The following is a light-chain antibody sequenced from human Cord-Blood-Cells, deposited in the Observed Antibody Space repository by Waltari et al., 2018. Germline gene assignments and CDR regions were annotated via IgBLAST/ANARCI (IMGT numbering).Light chain of an antibody. CDR3: QQSYSTPRK. J-gene: IGKJ1*01. CDR2: AAS. Sequence: DIQMTQSPSSLSASVRDRVTITCRASQSISIYLNWYQQKPAKAPKLLIYAASSLQSGFPSRFSVSGSGTDFTLTISSLQPEDVATYYCQQSYSTPRKFGQGTKVEIK. V-gene: IGKV1-39*01. CDR1: QSISIY.